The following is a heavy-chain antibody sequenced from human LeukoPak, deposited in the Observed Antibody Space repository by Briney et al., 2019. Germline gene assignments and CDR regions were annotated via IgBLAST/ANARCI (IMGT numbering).Heavy chain of an antibody. J-gene: IGHJ6*03. CDR1: GGSISSSSYY. CDR3: ARGSDGYNFYYYYYMDV. Sequence: SETLSLTCTVSGGSISSSSYYWGWIRQPPGTGLEWIGSTYYSGSTYYNPSLKSRVTISVDTPKNQFSLKLSSVTAADTAVYYCARGSDGYNFYYYYYMDVWGKGTTVTVSS. D-gene: IGHD5-24*01. V-gene: IGHV4-39*07. CDR2: TYYSGST.